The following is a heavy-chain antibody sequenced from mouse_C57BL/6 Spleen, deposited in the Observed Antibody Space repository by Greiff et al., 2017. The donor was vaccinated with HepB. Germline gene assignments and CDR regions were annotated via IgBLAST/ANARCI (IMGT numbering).Heavy chain of an antibody. CDR2: INPNNGGT. CDR1: GYTFTDYN. J-gene: IGHJ4*01. V-gene: IGHV1-22*01. CDR3: ARGFHYYGSSYEDYAMDY. D-gene: IGHD1-1*01. Sequence: EVQLVESGPELVKPGASVKMSCKASGYTFTDYNMHWVKQSHGKSLEWIGYINPNNGGTSYNQKFKGKATLTVNKSSSTAYMELRSLTSEDSAVYYCARGFHYYGSSYEDYAMDYWGQGTSVTVSS.